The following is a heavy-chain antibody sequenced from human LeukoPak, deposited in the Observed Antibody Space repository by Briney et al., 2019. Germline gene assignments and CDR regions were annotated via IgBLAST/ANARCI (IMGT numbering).Heavy chain of an antibody. D-gene: IGHD3-9*01. CDR3: AKDGARYLLTYYFEY. CDR1: GFTFSSHD. J-gene: IGHJ4*02. V-gene: IGHV3-30*18. Sequence: GESLRLSCAASGFTFSSHDMHWFRQAPGKGLEWVAAISYDGSKQLYADSVKGRFTISRDNSKNTLNLQMNSLRDEDTAVYYCAKDGARYLLTYYFEYWGQGTLVTVSS. CDR2: ISYDGSKQ.